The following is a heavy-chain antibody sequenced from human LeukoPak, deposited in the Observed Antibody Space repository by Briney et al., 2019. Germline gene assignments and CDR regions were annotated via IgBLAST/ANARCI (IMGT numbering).Heavy chain of an antibody. CDR3: ARRGSIAVAGTEDAFDI. Sequence: GESLKISCKGSGYSFTSYWIGWVRQMPGKGLEWMGIIYPGDSDTRYSPSFQGQVTISADKSISTAYLQWSSLKASDTAMYYCARRGSIAVAGTEDAFDIWGQGTMVTASS. V-gene: IGHV5-51*01. J-gene: IGHJ3*02. D-gene: IGHD6-19*01. CDR2: IYPGDSDT. CDR1: GYSFTSYW.